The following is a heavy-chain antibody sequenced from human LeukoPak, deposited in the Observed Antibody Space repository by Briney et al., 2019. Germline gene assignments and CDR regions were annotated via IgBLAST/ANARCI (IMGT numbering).Heavy chain of an antibody. V-gene: IGHV3-53*01. Sequence: GGSLRLSCAASGFTVSSNYMSWVRQAPGKGLEWVSVIYSGGSTYYADSVKGRFTISRDNSKNTLYLQMNSLRAEDTAVYYCAREGSSWSDAFDIWGQGTMVTVSS. J-gene: IGHJ3*02. CDR2: IYSGGST. D-gene: IGHD6-13*01. CDR1: GFTVSSNY. CDR3: AREGSSWSDAFDI.